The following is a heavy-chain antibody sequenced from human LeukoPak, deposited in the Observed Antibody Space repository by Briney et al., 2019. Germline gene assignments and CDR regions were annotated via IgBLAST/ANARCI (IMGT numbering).Heavy chain of an antibody. V-gene: IGHV5-51*01. D-gene: IGHD3-3*01. CDR3: ARHGDPVLRFLEWLDYYYMDV. Sequence: GESLKISCKGSGYSFSNYWIGWVRQMPGKGLEWMGIIYPGDSDTRYSPSFQGQVTISADKSISTAYLQWSSLKASDTAMYYCARHGDPVLRFLEWLDYYYMDVWGKGTTVTVSS. J-gene: IGHJ6*03. CDR1: GYSFSNYW. CDR2: IYPGDSDT.